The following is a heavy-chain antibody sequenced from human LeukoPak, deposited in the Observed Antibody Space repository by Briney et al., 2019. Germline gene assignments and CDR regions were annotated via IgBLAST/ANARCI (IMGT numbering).Heavy chain of an antibody. J-gene: IGHJ4*02. Sequence: GTPYYNPSLKSRVTISVDTLKNQFSLKLRSVTAADTAVYYCARRRSPYDVLTEDPNYFDYWGQGTLVTVSS. D-gene: IGHD3-9*01. CDR2: GTP. V-gene: IGHV4-39*07. CDR3: ARRRSPYDVLTEDPNYFDY.